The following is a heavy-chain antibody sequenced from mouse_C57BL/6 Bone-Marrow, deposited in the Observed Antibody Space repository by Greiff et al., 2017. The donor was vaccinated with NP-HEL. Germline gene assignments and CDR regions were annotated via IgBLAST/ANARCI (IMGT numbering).Heavy chain of an antibody. V-gene: IGHV1-81*01. CDR3: ARWGIYYGSSYAY. Sequence: QVQLQQSGAELARPGASVKLSCKASGYTFTSYGISWVKQRTGPGLEWIGEIYPSSGNTYYNEKFKGKATLTADKSSSTAYMELRSLTSEDSAVYFCARWGIYYGSSYAYWGQGTTLTVSA. D-gene: IGHD1-1*01. CDR1: GYTFTSYG. J-gene: IGHJ2*01. CDR2: IYPSSGNT.